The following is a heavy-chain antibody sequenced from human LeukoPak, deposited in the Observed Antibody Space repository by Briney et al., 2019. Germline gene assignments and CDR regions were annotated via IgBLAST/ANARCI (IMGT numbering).Heavy chain of an antibody. CDR1: GFTFSNYA. CDR3: AKYSGSYYYPPNWDS. D-gene: IGHD1-26*01. J-gene: IGHJ4*02. CDR2: ISGSGSST. V-gene: IGHV3-23*01. Sequence: GGSLRLSCAASGFTFSNYAMTWVRQAPGKGLEWVSGISGSGSSTYYADSVKGRFTLSRDYPKNTLYPQMSSLRAEDTAVYFCAKYSGSYYYPPNWDSWGQGTLVTVSS.